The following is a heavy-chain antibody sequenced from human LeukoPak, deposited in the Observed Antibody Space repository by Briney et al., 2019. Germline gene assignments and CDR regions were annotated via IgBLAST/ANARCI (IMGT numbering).Heavy chain of an antibody. V-gene: IGHV3-23*01. CDR2: ISGSDGST. CDR3: AKNFWSDKYYYYYMDV. D-gene: IGHD3-3*01. J-gene: IGHJ6*03. CDR1: GFTFSSYT. Sequence: PGGSLRLSCAASGFTFSSYTMSWVRQAPGKGLDWVSSISGSDGSTYYADSVKGRFTISRDNSKSTLYLQMNSLRADDTAVYYCAKNFWSDKYYYYYMDVWGKGTTVTVSS.